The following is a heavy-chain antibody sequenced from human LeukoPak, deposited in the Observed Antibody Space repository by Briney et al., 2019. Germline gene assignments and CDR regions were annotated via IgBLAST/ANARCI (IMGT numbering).Heavy chain of an antibody. J-gene: IGHJ4*02. CDR3: ARAGNTRFDY. V-gene: IGHV3-23*01. Sequence: GGSLRLSCAASGFTFSSFAMSWVRQAPGKGLEWVSGISGRDGSTYYADSVKGRFTISRDNSKNTLYLQMNSLRAEDTAVYYCARAGNTRFDYWGQGTLVTVSS. D-gene: IGHD2/OR15-2a*01. CDR2: ISGRDGST. CDR1: GFTFSSFA.